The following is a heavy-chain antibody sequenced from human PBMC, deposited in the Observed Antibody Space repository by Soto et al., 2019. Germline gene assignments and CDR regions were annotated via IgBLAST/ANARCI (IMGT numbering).Heavy chain of an antibody. CDR3: ARTEMYSSSQRSDYYYRTDV. CDR1: GFTFSSYG. V-gene: IGHV3-33*01. J-gene: IGHJ6*02. Sequence: PWGSLRLSCAASGFTFSSYGMHWFRQAPGKGLEWVAVIWYDGSNKYYADSVKGRFTISRDNSKNTLYLQMNSLRAEDTAVYYCARTEMYSSSQRSDYYYRTDVWGQGIKVTVYS. CDR2: IWYDGSNK. D-gene: IGHD6-13*01.